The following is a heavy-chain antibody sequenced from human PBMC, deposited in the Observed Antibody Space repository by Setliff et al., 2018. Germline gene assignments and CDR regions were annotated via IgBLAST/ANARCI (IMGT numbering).Heavy chain of an antibody. D-gene: IGHD3-22*01. J-gene: IGHJ4*02. Sequence: GASVKVSCKSSGFTFTDYRITWVRQVPGQGLEWRGWINNYNFNTQYAQKLQGRVTVTTDTSTTTAYMELRSLRADDTAVYYFARINFYVSSGYYYAPELWGQGTTVTVSS. CDR2: INNYNFNT. CDR1: GFTFTDYR. V-gene: IGHV1-18*01. CDR3: ARINFYVSSGYYYAPEL.